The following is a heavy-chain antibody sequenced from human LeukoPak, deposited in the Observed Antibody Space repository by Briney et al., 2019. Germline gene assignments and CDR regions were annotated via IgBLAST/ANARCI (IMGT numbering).Heavy chain of an antibody. J-gene: IGHJ3*02. Sequence: ASVTVSCTASGYTFTGYYMHWVRQAPGQGLEWMGWINPNSGGTNYAQKFQGRVTMTRDTSISTAYMELSRLRSDDTAVYYCAVLVVPAAMGAFDIWGQGTMVTVSS. D-gene: IGHD2-2*01. CDR3: AVLVVPAAMGAFDI. CDR1: GYTFTGYY. V-gene: IGHV1-2*02. CDR2: INPNSGGT.